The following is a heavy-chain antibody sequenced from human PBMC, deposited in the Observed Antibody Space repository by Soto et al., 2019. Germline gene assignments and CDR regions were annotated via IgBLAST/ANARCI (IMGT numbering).Heavy chain of an antibody. CDR1: GFIFSSYG. V-gene: IGHV3-23*04. Sequence: VQLVESGGGVVQPGRSLRLSCAASGFIFSSYGMTWARRAPGKGLEWVAGISGTGGSTFYAGSVRGRFTISRDNSKNTLYLQMNSLRAEDTAVYYCGKGVSFSPAFYFDSWGQGTLVTVSS. D-gene: IGHD3-10*01. CDR2: ISGTGGST. CDR3: GKGVSFSPAFYFDS. J-gene: IGHJ4*02.